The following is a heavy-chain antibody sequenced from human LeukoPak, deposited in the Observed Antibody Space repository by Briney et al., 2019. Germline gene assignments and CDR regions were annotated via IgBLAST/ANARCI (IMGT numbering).Heavy chain of an antibody. CDR1: GFTFTKYW. Sequence: GGSLRLSCAASGFTFTKYWMTWVRQGPGKGLEWVANIKQDGSEKFYVDSVKARFTISRDNAKNPLDLQITSLGAEDTAVYYCARGLDCRSTSCYLDNWGQGTLVTVSS. D-gene: IGHD2-2*01. V-gene: IGHV3-7*01. CDR2: IKQDGSEK. CDR3: ARGLDCRSTSCYLDN. J-gene: IGHJ4*02.